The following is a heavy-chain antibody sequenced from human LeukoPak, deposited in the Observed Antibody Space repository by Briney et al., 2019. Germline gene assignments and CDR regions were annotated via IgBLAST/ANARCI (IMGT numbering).Heavy chain of an antibody. D-gene: IGHD6-13*01. V-gene: IGHV4-59*01. CDR2: IYYSGST. Sequence: PSETLSLTCTVSGGSINSYYWSWIRQPPGKGLEWIGYIYYSGSTNYNPSLKSRVTISVDTSKNQFSLKLSSVTAADTAVYYCATDRGGSSSWIDYWGQGTLVTVSS. CDR1: GGSINSYY. CDR3: ATDRGGSSSWIDY. J-gene: IGHJ4*02.